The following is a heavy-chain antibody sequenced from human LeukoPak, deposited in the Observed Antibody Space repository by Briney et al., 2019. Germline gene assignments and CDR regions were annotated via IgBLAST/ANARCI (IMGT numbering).Heavy chain of an antibody. CDR2: ISNDGSNK. CDR1: GFTFSSYA. J-gene: IGHJ6*02. V-gene: IGHV3-30-3*01. D-gene: IGHD3-10*01. CDR3: AKDIGAPYGSSPYYYYGMDV. Sequence: GGSLRLSCAASGFTFSSYAMHWVRQAPGKGLEWVAVISNDGSNKYYADSVKGRFTISRDNSKNTLYLQMNSLRAEDTALYYCAKDIGAPYGSSPYYYYGMDVWGQGTTVTVSS.